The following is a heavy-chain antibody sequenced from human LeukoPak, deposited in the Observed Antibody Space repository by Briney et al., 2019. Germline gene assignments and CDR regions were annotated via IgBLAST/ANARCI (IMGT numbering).Heavy chain of an antibody. V-gene: IGHV3-23*01. Sequence: PGGSLRLSCAASGFAFSSYAMNWVRQAPGKGLEWVSMISGSGVSTYYADSVKGRFTISRDSSRNTLYLQMDSLRAEDTAIYFCATSPCSGGSCYSGYFDLWGQGTLVTVSP. CDR2: ISGSGVST. CDR1: GFAFSSYA. D-gene: IGHD2-15*01. J-gene: IGHJ4*02. CDR3: ATSPCSGGSCYSGYFDL.